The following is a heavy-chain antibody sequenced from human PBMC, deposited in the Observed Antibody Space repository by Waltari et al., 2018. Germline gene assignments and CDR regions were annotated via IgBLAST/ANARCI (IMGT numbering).Heavy chain of an antibody. V-gene: IGHV3-7*01. CDR3: VRGRGMDV. CDR2: IKQDGTEK. CDR1: GFTFSSYW. J-gene: IGHJ6*02. Sequence: EVQLVESGGGLVQPGGSLRVSCAASGFTFSSYWMTWVRQAPGKGREGVAKIKQDGTEKVYVDSVRGRFTISRDNAKKSLYLQMNTLRAEDTAVYYCVRGRGMDVWGQGTTVTVSS.